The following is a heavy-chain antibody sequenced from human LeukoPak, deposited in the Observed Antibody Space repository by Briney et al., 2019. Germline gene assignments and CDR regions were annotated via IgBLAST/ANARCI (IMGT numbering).Heavy chain of an antibody. Sequence: ASVKVSCKASGYTFTGYYMHWVRQAPGQGLEWMGWINPNSGGTNYAQKFQGRVTMTRDTSISTAYMELSRLRSDDTAVYYCARVKFSSSAWFDPWGQGTLVTVSS. V-gene: IGHV1-2*02. D-gene: IGHD6-6*01. J-gene: IGHJ5*02. CDR2: INPNSGGT. CDR1: GYTFTGYY. CDR3: ARVKFSSSAWFDP.